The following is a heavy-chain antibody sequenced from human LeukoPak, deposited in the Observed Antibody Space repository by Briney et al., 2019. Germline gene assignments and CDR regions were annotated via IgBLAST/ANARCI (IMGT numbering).Heavy chain of an antibody. V-gene: IGHV4-59*01. CDR1: GGSISSYY. D-gene: IGHD4-11*01. Sequence: SETLSLTCSVSGGSISSYYWSWIRQPPGKGLEWIGYIYYRGSTNYNPSLKSRVTISVDTSKNQFSLKLTYVTAADTAIYYCARESTVMRGVGFDPRGQGTLVTVSS. CDR2: IYYRGST. J-gene: IGHJ5*02. CDR3: ARESTVMRGVGFDP.